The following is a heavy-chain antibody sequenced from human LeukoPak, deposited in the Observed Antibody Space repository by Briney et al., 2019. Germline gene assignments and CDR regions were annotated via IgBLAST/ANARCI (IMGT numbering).Heavy chain of an antibody. J-gene: IGHJ6*03. D-gene: IGHD2-15*01. CDR3: ARGCSGGSCYSSYYYYYMDV. CDR2: ISSSGSTI. CDR1: GFTLSDYY. Sequence: GGSLRLSCAASGFTLSDYYMSWIRQAPGKGLEWVSYISSSGSTIYYGDSVKGRFTISRDNAKNSLYLQMNSLRAEDTAVYYCARGCSGGSCYSSYYYYYMDVWGKGTTVTVSS. V-gene: IGHV3-11*01.